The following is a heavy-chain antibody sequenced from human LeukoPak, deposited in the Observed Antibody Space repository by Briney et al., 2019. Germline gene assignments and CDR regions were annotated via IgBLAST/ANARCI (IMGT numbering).Heavy chain of an antibody. V-gene: IGHV3-53*01. D-gene: IGHD2-2*01. CDR1: GFSVGSNY. CDR2: IHSGGST. Sequence: PGGSLRLSCAASGFSVGSNYMSWVRQAPGKGLEWVSVIHSGGSTYYADSVKGRFTISRDNSKNTLYLQMNSLRAEDTAVYYCARHGVAVTSYFDYRGQGTLVTVSS. CDR3: ARHGVAVTSYFDY. J-gene: IGHJ4*02.